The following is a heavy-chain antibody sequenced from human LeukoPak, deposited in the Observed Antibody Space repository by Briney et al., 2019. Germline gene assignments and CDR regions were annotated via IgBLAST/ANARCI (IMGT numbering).Heavy chain of an antibody. CDR1: GGSIRSSSYY. J-gene: IGHJ5*02. D-gene: IGHD1-26*01. V-gene: IGHV4-39*01. CDR2: IYYSGST. CDR3: ARHEYSGSYYGLSWFDP. Sequence: PSETLSLTCTVSGGSIRSSSYYWGWIRQPPGKGLEWIGNIYYSGSTYYNPSLKSRVTISVDTSKNQLSLKLSSLTAADTAVYYCARHEYSGSYYGLSWFDPWGQGTLVTVSS.